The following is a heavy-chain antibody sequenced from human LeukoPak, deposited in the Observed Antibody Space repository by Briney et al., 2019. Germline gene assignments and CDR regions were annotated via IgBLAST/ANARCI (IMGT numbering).Heavy chain of an antibody. Sequence: PGGSLRLSCAASGFTFSNYWMTWVRQMPGKGLEWMGRIDPSDSYTNYSPSFQGHVTISADKSISTAYLQWSSLKASDTAMYYCARRRDDYGDYAYDYWGQGTLVTVSS. D-gene: IGHD4-17*01. CDR1: GFTFSNYW. V-gene: IGHV5-10-1*01. J-gene: IGHJ4*02. CDR2: IDPSDSYT. CDR3: ARRRDDYGDYAYDY.